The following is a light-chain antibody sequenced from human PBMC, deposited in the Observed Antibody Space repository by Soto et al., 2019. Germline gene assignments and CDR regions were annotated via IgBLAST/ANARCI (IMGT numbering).Light chain of an antibody. V-gene: IGLV2-14*03. CDR3: SSYTSSNTVL. J-gene: IGLJ2*01. CDR1: SSDVGGYNY. CDR2: DVS. Sequence: QSALTQPASVSGSPGQSITISCIGTSSDVGGYNYVSWYQQHPDKAPKLMIYDVSNRPSGVSNRFSGSKSGNTASLTISGIQAEDEADYYCSSYTSSNTVLFGGGTKLTVL.